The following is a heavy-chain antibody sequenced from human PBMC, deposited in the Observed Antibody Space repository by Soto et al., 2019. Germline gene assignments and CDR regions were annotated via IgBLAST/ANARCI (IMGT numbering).Heavy chain of an antibody. CDR1: GFTFSDYY. Sequence: QVQLVESGGGLVTAGGSLRLSCAASGFTFSDYYVSWIRQAAGKGLESVSYISGSSSFTNYADSVKGGFTISRDNAKNSLFLQMKSLRVVDTAAYYSARVQRGQLLSSIADAFDIWGEGTIVTVSS. J-gene: IGHJ3*02. CDR3: ARVQRGQLLSSIADAFDI. D-gene: IGHD2-2*01. CDR2: ISGSSSFT. V-gene: IGHV3-11*05.